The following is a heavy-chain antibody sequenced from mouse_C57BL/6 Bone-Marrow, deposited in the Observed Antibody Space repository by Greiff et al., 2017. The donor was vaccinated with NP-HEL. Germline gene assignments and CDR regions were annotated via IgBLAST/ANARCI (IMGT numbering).Heavy chain of an antibody. V-gene: IGHV1-50*01. J-gene: IGHJ3*01. CDR2: IDPSDSYT. Sequence: VQLQQPGAELVKPGASVKLSCKASGYTFTSYWMQWVKQRPGQGLEWIGEIDPSDSYTNYNQKFKGKATLTVDTSSSTAYMQLSSLTSEDSAVYYCARLGDGYYRFAYWGQGTLVTVSA. CDR1: GYTFTSYW. D-gene: IGHD2-3*01. CDR3: ARLGDGYYRFAY.